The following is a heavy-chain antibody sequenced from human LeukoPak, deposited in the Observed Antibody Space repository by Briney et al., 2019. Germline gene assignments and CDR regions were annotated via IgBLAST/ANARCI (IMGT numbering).Heavy chain of an antibody. V-gene: IGHV3-72*01. J-gene: IGHJ4*02. CDR3: VDLGSTVGY. Sequence: GGCLRLSCAPSGFRFIEYYMDWVRQAPGEGVELVARIKNKVNSYTTHYAKAVRGRFTISTEDSKNSLYLQMQSLKTADTAVYYCVDLGSTVGYWGQGPLVTVSS. CDR2: IKNKVNSYTT. CDR1: GFRFIEYY. D-gene: IGHD4-23*01.